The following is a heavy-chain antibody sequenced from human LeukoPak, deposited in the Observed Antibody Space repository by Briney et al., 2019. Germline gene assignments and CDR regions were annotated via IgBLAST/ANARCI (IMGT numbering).Heavy chain of an antibody. CDR3: TRESGAFSPFGF. Sequence: SGTLSLTCAVAGGSILTTNWWSWVRQPPGKGLEWIGEVHLSGASNYNPSLKSRVNMSIDKSKNQLCLELTSVTAADTAIYYCTRESGAFSPFGFWGQGTLVTVSS. CDR2: VHLSGAS. CDR1: GGSILTTNW. D-gene: IGHD1-26*01. V-gene: IGHV4-4*02. J-gene: IGHJ4*02.